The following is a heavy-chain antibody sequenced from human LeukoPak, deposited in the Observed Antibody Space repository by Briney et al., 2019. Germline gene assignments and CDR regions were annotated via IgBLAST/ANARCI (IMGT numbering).Heavy chain of an antibody. CDR1: GYSISSNHW. J-gene: IGHJ4*02. Sequence: SDTLSLTCAVSGYSISSNHWWGWIPQPPGKGLEWIGYIFYAGSTYYNPSLKSRVTMSVDTSKNQFSLRLSSVTAVDTAVYYCARIGPILGAAWVDYWGQGTLVSVSS. D-gene: IGHD3-3*02. V-gene: IGHV4-28*01. CDR2: IFYAGST. CDR3: ARIGPILGAAWVDY.